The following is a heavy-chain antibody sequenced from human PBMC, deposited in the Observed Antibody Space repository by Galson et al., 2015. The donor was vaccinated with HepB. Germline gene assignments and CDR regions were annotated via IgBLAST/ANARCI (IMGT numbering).Heavy chain of an antibody. CDR2: INAGDGAT. J-gene: IGHJ6*02. V-gene: IGHV1-3*01. CDR3: AKVDGLLARGIMGYYYAMDV. Sequence: SVKVSCKASGYTFNKSGMHWVRQAPGQRLEWMGWINAGDGATIYSQQFQGRVSITRETSASIVYMDLSSLRSEDTAVYYCAKVDGLLARGIMGYYYAMDVWGQGTTVIVS. CDR1: GYTFNKSG. D-gene: IGHD3-10*01.